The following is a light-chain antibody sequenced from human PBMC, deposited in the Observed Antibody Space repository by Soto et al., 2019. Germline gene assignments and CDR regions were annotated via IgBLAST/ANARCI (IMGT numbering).Light chain of an antibody. CDR1: SSDVGSYNL. CDR2: EGS. J-gene: IGLJ1*01. Sequence: QSALTQPASVSGSPRQSITISCTGTSSDVGSYNLVSWYQQHPGRAPKLMIFEGSRRPSGVSNRFSGSKSGNTASLTISGLQAEDEADYYCCSYAGSGTDVFGTGTKLTVL. CDR3: CSYAGSGTDV. V-gene: IGLV2-23*01.